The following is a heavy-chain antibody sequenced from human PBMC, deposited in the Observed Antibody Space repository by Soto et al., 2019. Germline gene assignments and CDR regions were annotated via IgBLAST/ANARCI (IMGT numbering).Heavy chain of an antibody. D-gene: IGHD3-3*01. V-gene: IGHV1-18*04. J-gene: IGHJ5*02. CDR1: GYTFTSYY. Sequence: ASVKVSCKASGYTFTSYYMHWVRQAPGQGLELMGGISAYDGKTTYADTFQGRVTLTTDTSTSTAYMELRSLRSDDTAIYYCARDPHEFWTSYWFDPWGQGTPVTVSS. CDR2: ISAYDGKT. CDR3: ARDPHEFWTSYWFDP.